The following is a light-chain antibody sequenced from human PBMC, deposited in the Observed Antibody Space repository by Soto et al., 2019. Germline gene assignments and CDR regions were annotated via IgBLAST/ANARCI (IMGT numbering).Light chain of an antibody. V-gene: IGKV1-5*01. CDR3: QQYNSYWT. J-gene: IGKJ1*01. Sequence: IQMTQSPCTLSASVWDRVTMTCRASQSISSWLAWYQQKPGKAPKLLIYDASSLESGIPSRFSGSGSGTEFTLTISSLQPDDFATYYCQQYNSYWTFGQGTKVDI. CDR2: DAS. CDR1: QSISSW.